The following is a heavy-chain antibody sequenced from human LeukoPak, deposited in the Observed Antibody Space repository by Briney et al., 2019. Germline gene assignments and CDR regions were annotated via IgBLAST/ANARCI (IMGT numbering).Heavy chain of an antibody. V-gene: IGHV6-1*01. CDR1: GDSVSTNNVA. CDR3: AREDLGAAYFDF. CDR2: TYYRSKWYN. J-gene: IGHJ4*02. D-gene: IGHD3-16*01. Sequence: SQTLSLTCAISGDSVSTNNVAWNWIRPSPSRGPEWLGRTYYRSKWYNDYAVSVKSRITINPDTSKNQFSLQLNSVTPDDTAVYYCAREDLGAAYFDFWSQGTLVTVSS.